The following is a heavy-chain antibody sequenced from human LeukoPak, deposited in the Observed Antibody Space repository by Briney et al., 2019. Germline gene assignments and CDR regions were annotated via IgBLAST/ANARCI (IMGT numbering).Heavy chain of an antibody. CDR3: ARDRRLYVFDQLPENNWFDP. D-gene: IGHD2-2*01. CDR1: GYTFTSYY. CDR2: INPSGGST. J-gene: IGHJ5*02. Sequence: ASVKVSCKASGYTFTSYYMHWVRQAPGQGLEWMGIINPSGGSTSYAQKFQGRVTMTRDTSTSTAYMELSSLRSEDTAVYYCARDRRLYVFDQLPENNWFDPWGQGTLVTVSS. V-gene: IGHV1-46*01.